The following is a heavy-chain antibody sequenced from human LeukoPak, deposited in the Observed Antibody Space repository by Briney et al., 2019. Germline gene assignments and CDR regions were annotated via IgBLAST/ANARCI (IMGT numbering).Heavy chain of an antibody. D-gene: IGHD3-9*01. J-gene: IGHJ4*02. CDR3: TTDLAYDILTGHIDY. CDR1: GFTFSNVW. CDR2: IKSKTDGGTT. V-gene: IGHV3-15*01. Sequence: GGSLRLSCAASGFTFSNVWMTWVRQAPGKGLEWVGRIKSKTDGGTTDYAAPVKGRFTISRDDSKNTLYLQMNSLKTEDTAVYYCTTDLAYDILTGHIDYWGQGTLVTVSS.